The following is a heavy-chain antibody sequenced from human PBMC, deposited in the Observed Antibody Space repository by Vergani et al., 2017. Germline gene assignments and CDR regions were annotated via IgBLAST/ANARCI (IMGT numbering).Heavy chain of an antibody. V-gene: IGHV5-51*01. Sequence: EKQLVQSGSETKKPGESLKISCQAFGYIFSNFWIGWVRQRPGRGLEWMGIIYPGDSEVKSNPTFRGQVIFSVDTSVNTAYLQWRSLQASDTATYFCASGGLGSENGGALQLWGQGTNITVSS. CDR3: ASGGLGSENGGALQL. CDR2: IYPGDSEV. J-gene: IGHJ3*01. CDR1: GYIFSNFW. D-gene: IGHD3-10*01.